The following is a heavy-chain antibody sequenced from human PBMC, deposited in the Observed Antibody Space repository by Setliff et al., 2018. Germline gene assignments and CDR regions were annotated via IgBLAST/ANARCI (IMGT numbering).Heavy chain of an antibody. D-gene: IGHD6-13*01. J-gene: IGHJ4*02. Sequence: PGGSLRLSCSASGFTFRIYWMSWVRQVPGKGLEWVPVIYSGGRTTYYADSVEGRFTISRDSSKNTLYLQMNSLRVEDTAVYYCAKRRSSSWFGGMDYWGQGTLVTVSS. V-gene: IGHV3-23*03. CDR2: IYSGGRTT. CDR1: GFTFRIYW. CDR3: AKRRSSSWFGGMDY.